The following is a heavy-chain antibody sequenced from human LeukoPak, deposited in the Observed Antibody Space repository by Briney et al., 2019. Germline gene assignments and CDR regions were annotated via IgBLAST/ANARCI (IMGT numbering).Heavy chain of an antibody. CDR1: GFTFSSCA. CDR3: AKDPIVFNSGDYYLGTFNI. Sequence: GGSLRLSCEASGFTFSSCALSWVRQAPGKGLEWVSAISGGGGKTWYADSVKGRFTISRDNSKNTLYLQMNSLRAEDTALYYCAKDPIVFNSGDYYLGTFNIWGQGAMVTVSS. J-gene: IGHJ3*02. D-gene: IGHD2-21*02. CDR2: ISGGGGKT. V-gene: IGHV3-23*01.